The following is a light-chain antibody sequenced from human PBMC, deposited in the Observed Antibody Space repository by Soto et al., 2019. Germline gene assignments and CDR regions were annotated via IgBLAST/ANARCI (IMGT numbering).Light chain of an antibody. V-gene: IGKV2-30*01. J-gene: IGKJ1*01. CDR3: MQGTHWPWT. CDR2: QVS. CDR1: QGLLYSDGNTY. Sequence: AVMTQSPLSLPVTLGQPASISCRSSQGLLYSDGNTYLNWFQQRPGQSPRRLIYQVSNRDSGVPERFSGSGSGADYTLKISRVEADDVGVYYCMQGTHWPWTFGKGNKVEIK.